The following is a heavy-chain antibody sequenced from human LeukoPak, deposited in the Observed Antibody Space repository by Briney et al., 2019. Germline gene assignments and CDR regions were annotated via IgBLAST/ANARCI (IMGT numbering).Heavy chain of an antibody. Sequence: PSETLSLTCTVSDGSISDYHWVWIRQPPGKGLEWIGDIYSSGHTDYTPSLRGRVSMSIDASRNHFSLKVDSVTTADTAVYYCARGGRWAETNWFDPWGRGILVSVS. J-gene: IGHJ5*02. CDR3: ARGGRWAETNWFDP. CDR1: DGSISDYH. V-gene: IGHV4-59*01. D-gene: IGHD4-23*01. CDR2: IYSSGHT.